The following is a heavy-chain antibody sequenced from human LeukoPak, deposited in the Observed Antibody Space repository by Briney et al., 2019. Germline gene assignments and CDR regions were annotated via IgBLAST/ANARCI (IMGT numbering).Heavy chain of an antibody. V-gene: IGHV4-30-4*08. CDR1: GGSISSGDYY. J-gene: IGHJ6*03. Sequence: SQTLSLTCTVSGGSISSGDYYWSWIRQPPGKGLEWIGYIYYSGSTYYNPSLKSRVTISVDTSKNQFSLKPSSVTAANTAVYYCARDMGIAVAGYYYYYYMDVWGKGTTVTVSS. CDR3: ARDMGIAVAGYYYYYYMDV. CDR2: IYYSGST. D-gene: IGHD6-19*01.